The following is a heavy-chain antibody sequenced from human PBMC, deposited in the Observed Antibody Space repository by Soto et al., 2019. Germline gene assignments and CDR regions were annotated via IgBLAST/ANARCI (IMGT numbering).Heavy chain of an antibody. CDR3: AREGHAIFGVVPKPFDY. V-gene: IGHV1-18*01. J-gene: IGHJ4*01. Sequence: GASVKVSCKASGYTFTSYGISWVRQAPGQGLEWMGWISAYNGNTNYAQKLQGRVTMTTDTSTSTAYMELRSLRSDDTAVYYCAREGHAIFGVVPKPFDYWGQGTLVTVS. CDR1: GYTFTSYG. D-gene: IGHD3-3*01. CDR2: ISAYNGNT.